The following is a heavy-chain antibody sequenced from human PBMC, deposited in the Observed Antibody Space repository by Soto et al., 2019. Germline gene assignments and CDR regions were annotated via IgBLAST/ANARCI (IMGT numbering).Heavy chain of an antibody. CDR3: ARGSTYYYDSSGYYIYYFDY. Sequence: PGGSLRLSCAASGFSFSDSYMSWIRQAPGKGLEWVSHISSGSSYIKYADSVEGRFTISRDNAKNSLYLQMNSLRAEDTAVYYCARGSTYYYDSSGYYIYYFDYWGQGTLVTVSS. V-gene: IGHV3-11*05. CDR1: GFSFSDSY. J-gene: IGHJ4*02. CDR2: ISSGSSYI. D-gene: IGHD3-22*01.